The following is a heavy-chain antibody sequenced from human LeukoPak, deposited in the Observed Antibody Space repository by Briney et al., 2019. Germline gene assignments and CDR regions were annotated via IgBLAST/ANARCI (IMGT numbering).Heavy chain of an antibody. J-gene: IGHJ4*02. Sequence: PSETLSLTCAVYGGSFSGYYWSWIRQPPGKGLEWIGEINHSGSTNYNPSLKSRVTISVDTSKNQFSLKLSYVTAADTAVYYCARLYYYDSSGYYYGRAHWGQGTLVTVSS. CDR3: ARLYYYDSSGYYYGRAH. CDR1: GGSFSGYY. V-gene: IGHV4-34*01. D-gene: IGHD3-22*01. CDR2: INHSGST.